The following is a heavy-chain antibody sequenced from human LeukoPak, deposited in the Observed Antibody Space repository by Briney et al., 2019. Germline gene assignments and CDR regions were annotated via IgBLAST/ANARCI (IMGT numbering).Heavy chain of an antibody. CDR3: CLLEEGGAGRTQLTNMDV. Sequence: GGSLRLSCAASGFTFSSYGMHWVRQAPGKGLEWVAFIWYDGSNKYYADSVKGRFTISRDNSKNTLYLQMNSLRAEDTAVYYCCLLEEGGAGRTQLTNMDVWGKGTTVTVSS. CDR1: GFTFSSYG. J-gene: IGHJ6*03. CDR2: IWYDGSNK. D-gene: IGHD4/OR15-4a*01. V-gene: IGHV3-30*02.